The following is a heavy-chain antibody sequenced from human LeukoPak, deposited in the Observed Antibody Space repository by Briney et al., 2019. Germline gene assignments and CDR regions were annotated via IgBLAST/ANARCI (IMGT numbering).Heavy chain of an antibody. Sequence: GGSLRLSCAASGFTFSSYAMSWVRQAPGKGLEWVSAISGSGGSTYYADSVKGRFTISRDNSKNTLYLQMNSLRAEDTAVYYCAKDRTLSSPYYDFWSGYYKDYYFNYWGQGTLVTVSS. CDR3: AKDRTLSSPYYDFWSGYYKDYYFNY. D-gene: IGHD3-3*01. J-gene: IGHJ4*02. V-gene: IGHV3-23*01. CDR1: GFTFSSYA. CDR2: ISGSGGST.